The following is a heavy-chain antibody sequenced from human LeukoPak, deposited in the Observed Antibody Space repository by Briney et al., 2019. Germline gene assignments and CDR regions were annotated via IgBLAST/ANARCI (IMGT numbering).Heavy chain of an antibody. J-gene: IGHJ6*03. D-gene: IGHD4-11*01. Sequence: GASVKVSCKAFGYTFTSYGISWVRQAPGQGPEWMGWISAYNGNTNYAQKLQGRVTMTTDTSTSTAYMELSSLRSEDTAVYYCATDTVTTNYYYYMDVWGKGTTVTVSS. CDR3: ATDTVTTNYYYYMDV. CDR1: GYTFTSYG. CDR2: ISAYNGNT. V-gene: IGHV1-18*01.